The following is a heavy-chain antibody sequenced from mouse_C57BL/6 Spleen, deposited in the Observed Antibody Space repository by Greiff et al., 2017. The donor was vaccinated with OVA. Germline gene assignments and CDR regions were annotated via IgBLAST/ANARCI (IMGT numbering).Heavy chain of an antibody. CDR1: GYAFSSSW. V-gene: IGHV1-82*01. Sequence: VQLQQSGPELVKPGASVKISCKASGYAFSSSWMNWVKQRPGKGLEWIGRIYPGDGDTNYNGKFKGKATLTADKSSSTAYMQLSSLTSEDSAVYFCARHGSSRYAMDYWGQGTSVTVSS. CDR2: IYPGDGDT. J-gene: IGHJ4*01. D-gene: IGHD1-1*01. CDR3: ARHGSSRYAMDY.